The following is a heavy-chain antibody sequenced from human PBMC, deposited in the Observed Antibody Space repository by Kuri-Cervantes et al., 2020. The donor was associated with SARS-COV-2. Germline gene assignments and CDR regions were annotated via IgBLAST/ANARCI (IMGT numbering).Heavy chain of an antibody. J-gene: IGHJ4*02. CDR3: ANGHSFGYPPYDY. CDR1: GFSFSDYY. CDR2: ISGSGGYT. D-gene: IGHD5-18*01. Sequence: GESLKISCVASGFSFSDYYMSWIRQAPGKGLEWVSYISGSGGYTNYADSVKGRFTISRDNAKNSVYLQMRSVRAEDTAVYYCANGHSFGYPPYDYWGQGTLVTVSS. V-gene: IGHV3-11*03.